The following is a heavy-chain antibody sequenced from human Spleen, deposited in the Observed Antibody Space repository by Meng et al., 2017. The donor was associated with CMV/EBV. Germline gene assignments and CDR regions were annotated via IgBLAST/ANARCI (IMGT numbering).Heavy chain of an antibody. D-gene: IGHD3-3*01. Sequence: GGSLRLSCKASGYTFSSYDINWVRQATGQGLEWMGWMNPNSGNTGYAQKFQGRVTMTRDTSTSAAYMELSSLSSEDTAVYYCARGGRGVHWSGYYDFYYGVAVWGQGTTVTVSS. CDR3: ARGGRGVHWSGYYDFYYGVAV. J-gene: IGHJ6*02. V-gene: IGHV1-8*01. CDR2: MNPNSGNT. CDR1: GYTFSSYD.